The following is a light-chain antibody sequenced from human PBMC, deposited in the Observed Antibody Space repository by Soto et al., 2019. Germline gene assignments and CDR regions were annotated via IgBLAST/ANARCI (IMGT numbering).Light chain of an antibody. CDR3: ATWDDSLSSVI. CDR2: DND. V-gene: IGLV1-51*01. CDR1: SSNIGNDY. Sequence: QAVVTQPPSVSAAPGEKVSISCSGSSSNIGNDYVSWYQQLPGTAPKLLIYDNDKRPSGIPDRFSGSKSGTSATLGITGLQTGDEADYHCATWDDSLSSVIFGGGTQLTVL. J-gene: IGLJ2*01.